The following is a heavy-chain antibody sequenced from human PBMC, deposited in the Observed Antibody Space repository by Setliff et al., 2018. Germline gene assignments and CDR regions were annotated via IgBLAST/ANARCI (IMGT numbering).Heavy chain of an antibody. CDR1: GGPFSGYY. D-gene: IGHD6-19*01. J-gene: IGHJ4*02. CDR2: INHSGST. Sequence: SETLSLTCAVYGGPFSGYYWSWIRQPPGKGLEWIGEINHSGSTNYNPSLKSRVTISVDMSKNQFSLRLSSVTAADTAVYYCARLGQWRVLGFFDYWGQGALVTVSS. V-gene: IGHV4-34*01. CDR3: ARLGQWRVLGFFDY.